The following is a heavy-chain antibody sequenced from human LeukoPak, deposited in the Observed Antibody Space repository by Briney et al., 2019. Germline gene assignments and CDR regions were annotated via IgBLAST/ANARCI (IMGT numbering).Heavy chain of an antibody. Sequence: SETLPLTCAVYGGSFSGYYWSWIRQPPGKGLEWIGEINHSGSTNYNPSLKSRVTISVDTSKNQFSLKLNSVTAADTAVYYCAGAGRRCGDFDLWGRGTLVTVSS. J-gene: IGHJ2*01. CDR2: INHSGST. CDR1: GGSFSGYY. D-gene: IGHD1-26*01. V-gene: IGHV4-34*01. CDR3: AGAGRRCGDFDL.